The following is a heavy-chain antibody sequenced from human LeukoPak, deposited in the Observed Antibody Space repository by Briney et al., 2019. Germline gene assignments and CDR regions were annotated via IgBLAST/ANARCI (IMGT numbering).Heavy chain of an antibody. D-gene: IGHD3-22*01. V-gene: IGHV1-2*02. J-gene: IGHJ4*02. CDR2: INPNSGGT. CDR3: ARASGDYYDSSEGVDY. CDR1: GYTFTGYY. Sequence: ASVKVSCKASGYTFTGYYMHWMRQAPGQGLERMGWINPNSGGTNYEQKFQGRVTMTRDTSISTAYMELSRLRSDDTAVYYCARASGDYYDSSEGVDYWGQGTLVTVSS.